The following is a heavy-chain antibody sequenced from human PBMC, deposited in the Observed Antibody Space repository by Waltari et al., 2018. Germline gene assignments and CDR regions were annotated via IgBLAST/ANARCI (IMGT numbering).Heavy chain of an antibody. CDR3: VHSGDGSGYWGWFDA. V-gene: IGHV2-5*02. J-gene: IGHJ5*02. D-gene: IGHD3-22*01. Sequence: QITLKESGPTVVRPTQNLTLTCTFSGLSLSTTGVTVGWIRQPPGKALEWLGLFYWDDDQRYNPLLETRLTITKDTSKNQVVLRMTNLGPTDTATYYCVHSGDGSGYWGWFDAWGQGTLVTVSS. CDR1: GLSLSTTGVT. CDR2: FYWDDDQ.